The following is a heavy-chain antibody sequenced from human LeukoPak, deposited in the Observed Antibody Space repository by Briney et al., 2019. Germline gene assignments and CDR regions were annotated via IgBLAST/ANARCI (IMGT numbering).Heavy chain of an antibody. Sequence: GGSLRLSCAASGFTFSSYAMSWVRQAPGKGLEWVAVIWYDGSNKYYADSVKGRFTISRDNSKNTLYLQMNSLRAEDTAVYYCARGGSDPYCSSTSCYNHYFNYWGQGTLVTVSS. D-gene: IGHD2-2*02. J-gene: IGHJ4*02. CDR3: ARGGSDPYCSSTSCYNHYFNY. V-gene: IGHV3-33*08. CDR2: IWYDGSNK. CDR1: GFTFSSYA.